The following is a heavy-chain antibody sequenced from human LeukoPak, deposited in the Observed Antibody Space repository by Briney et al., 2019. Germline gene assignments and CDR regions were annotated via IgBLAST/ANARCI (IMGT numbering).Heavy chain of an antibody. CDR2: IYYSGST. CDR3: ARMGKGLKYSSGWSGNNWFDP. CDR1: GGSISSYY. Sequence: TSETLSLTCTVSGGSISSYYWSWIRQPPGKGLEWIGYIYYSGSTNYNPSLKSRVTISVDTSKNQFSLKLSSVTAADTAVYYCARMGKGLKYSSGWSGNNWFDPWGQGTLVTVSS. V-gene: IGHV4-59*08. J-gene: IGHJ5*02. D-gene: IGHD6-19*01.